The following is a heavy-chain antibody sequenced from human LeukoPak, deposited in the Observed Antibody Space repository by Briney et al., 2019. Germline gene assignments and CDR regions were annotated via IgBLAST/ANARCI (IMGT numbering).Heavy chain of an antibody. D-gene: IGHD6-6*01. V-gene: IGHV1-2*02. CDR2: INPNSGGT. J-gene: IGHJ5*02. CDR3: ARPTLVHNWFDP. CDR1: GYTFTGYY. Sequence: ASVKVSCKASGYTFTGYYMHWVRQAPGQGLEWMGWINPNSGGTNYAQKFQGRVTTTRDTSISTAYMELSRLRSDDTAVYYCARPTLVHNWFDPWGQGTLVTVSS.